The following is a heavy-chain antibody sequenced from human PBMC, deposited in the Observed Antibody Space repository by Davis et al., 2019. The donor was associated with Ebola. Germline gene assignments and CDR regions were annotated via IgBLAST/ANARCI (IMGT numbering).Heavy chain of an antibody. Sequence: GESLKISCATSGFTFSSYWMSWVRQAPGKGLEWVANIKQDGSEKYYVDSVKGRFTISRDNAKNTLYLQMNSLRVEDTAVYYCGRGGLEPVDFWGQGTLVTVSS. CDR1: GFTFSSYW. CDR2: IKQDGSEK. V-gene: IGHV3-7*01. D-gene: IGHD1-1*01. J-gene: IGHJ4*02. CDR3: GRGGLEPVDF.